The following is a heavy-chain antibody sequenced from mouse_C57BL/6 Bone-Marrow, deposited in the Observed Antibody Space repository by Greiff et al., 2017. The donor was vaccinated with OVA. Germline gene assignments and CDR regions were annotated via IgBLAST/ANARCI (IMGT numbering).Heavy chain of an antibody. D-gene: IGHD1-1*01. CDR1: GFTFRSYA. J-gene: IGHJ4*01. CDR3: AGFYYDGSSRAMDY. V-gene: IGHV5-4*01. CDR2: ISDAGSYT. Sequence: EVQRVESGGGLVKPGGSLKLSCAASGFTFRSYAMSWVRQTPEKRRVWVATISDAGSYTYYPYNVMVRITISRDNSKNNLDLQMSHLKSEDTAMYYCAGFYYDGSSRAMDYWGQGTSVTVSS.